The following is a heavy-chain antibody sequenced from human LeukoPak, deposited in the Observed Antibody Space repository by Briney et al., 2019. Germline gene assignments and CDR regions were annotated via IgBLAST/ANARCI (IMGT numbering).Heavy chain of an antibody. J-gene: IGHJ4*02. D-gene: IGHD6-19*01. CDR1: GGSLSSGGSW. CDR3: ARDRQWLVDY. Sequence: PSLSLSLTCTVSGGSLSSGGSWWSWIRQPGGKELEWIGRISARGSTNYNPSLASPVTMSVDTSKNQFSLKLTSVTAADTAVYYCARDRQWLVDYWGQGALVTVSS. CDR2: ISARGST. V-gene: IGHV4-61*02.